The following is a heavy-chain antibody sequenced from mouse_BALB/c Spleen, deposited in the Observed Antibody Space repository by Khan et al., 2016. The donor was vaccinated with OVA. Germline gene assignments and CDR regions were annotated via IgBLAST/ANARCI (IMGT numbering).Heavy chain of an antibody. V-gene: IGHV1-7*01. J-gene: IGHJ4*01. CDR1: GYTFTTYW. CDR3: ATSGHYGGSYCFGMDY. Sequence: QVQLQQSGAELAKPGASVKMSCKASGYTFTTYWMHWIKQRPGQGLEWIGYINPNTGYNECEQKFKDKATLTADKSSSTAYMQLSSLTSEDSAVMYCATSGHYGGSYCFGMDYWGQGTSVTVSS. D-gene: IGHD1-1*01. CDR2: INPNTGYN.